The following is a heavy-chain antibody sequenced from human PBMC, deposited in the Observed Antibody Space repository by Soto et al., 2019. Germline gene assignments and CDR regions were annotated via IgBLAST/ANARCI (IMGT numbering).Heavy chain of an antibody. D-gene: IGHD2-2*01. CDR1: GFTFSSYA. CDR2: ISGSGGST. J-gene: IGHJ4*02. CDR3: AKWIPLGYCSSTSCPPY. Sequence: PGGSLRLSCAASGFTFSSYAMSWVRQAPGKGLEWVSAISGSGGSTYYADSVKGRFTISRDNSKNTLYLQMNSLRAEDTAVYHCAKWIPLGYCSSTSCPPYWGQGTLVTVSS. V-gene: IGHV3-23*01.